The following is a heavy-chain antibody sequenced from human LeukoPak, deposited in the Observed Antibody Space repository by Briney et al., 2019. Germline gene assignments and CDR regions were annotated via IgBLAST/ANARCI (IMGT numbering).Heavy chain of an antibody. CDR2: INHSGST. J-gene: IGHJ6*04. Sequence: SETLSLTCAVYGGSFSGYYWSWIRQPPGKGLEWIGEINHSGSTNYNPSLKSRVTISVDMSKNQFSLKLSSVTAADTAVYYCARSRLRYDMDVWGEGTTVTVSS. CDR1: GGSFSGYY. CDR3: ARSRLRYDMDV. V-gene: IGHV4-34*01.